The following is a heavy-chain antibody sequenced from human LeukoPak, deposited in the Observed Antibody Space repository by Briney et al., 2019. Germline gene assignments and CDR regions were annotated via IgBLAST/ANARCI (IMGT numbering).Heavy chain of an antibody. CDR3: ARHDYGAF. J-gene: IGHJ4*02. CDR2: INPGGGSA. CDR1: GFSFSNYH. V-gene: IGHV3-23*01. Sequence: GGSLRLSCAASGFSFSNYHMSWVRQAPGKGLEWVSAINPGGGSAYYADSVKGRFTISRDNPRNTLYLEMNSLRVEDTAIYYCARHDYGAFWDQGTLVTVSS. D-gene: IGHD4-17*01.